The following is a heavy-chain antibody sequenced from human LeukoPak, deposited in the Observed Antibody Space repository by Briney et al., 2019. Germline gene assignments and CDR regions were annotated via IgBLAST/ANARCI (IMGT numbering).Heavy chain of an antibody. J-gene: IGHJ5*02. CDR2: IFSGNNA. D-gene: IGHD2-2*01. CDR1: GFTVSSKY. V-gene: IGHV3-53*01. Sequence: GGSLRLSCAASGFTVSSKYMGWARQAPGKGLEWVSIIFSGNNAYYVDSVKGRFTISRDNSKNTVYLQMNSLRAEDTAVYYCARDFGLGYCDSTSCYGWFDPWGQGTLVTASS. CDR3: ARDFGLGYCDSTSCYGWFDP.